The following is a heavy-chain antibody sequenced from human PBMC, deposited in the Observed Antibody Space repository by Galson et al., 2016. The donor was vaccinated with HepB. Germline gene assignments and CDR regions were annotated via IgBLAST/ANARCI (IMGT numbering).Heavy chain of an antibody. CDR2: IIPIFGTP. Sequence: SVKVSCKASGDSFNRYSISWVRQAPGHELGWMGGIIPIFGTPDYAQKLQGRVIITADVSTSTSYMELSSLRFEDTAVYYCATLSYDVVTGYQYFFDHWGQGTLVTVSS. V-gene: IGHV1-69*13. CDR1: GDSFNRYS. CDR3: ATLSYDVVTGYQYFFDH. D-gene: IGHD3-9*01. J-gene: IGHJ4*02.